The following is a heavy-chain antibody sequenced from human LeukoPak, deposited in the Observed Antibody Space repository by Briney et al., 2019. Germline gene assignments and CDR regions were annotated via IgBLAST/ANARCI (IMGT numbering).Heavy chain of an antibody. V-gene: IGHV4-59*08. CDR1: GGSISSHY. CDR3: ARHHIAVGDIS. J-gene: IGHJ5*02. CDR2: MYYSGNT. Sequence: SETLSLTCSVSGGSISSHYWSWIRQPPGKGLEWIAHMYYSGNTNDNPSLKSRVTISVDTSKTQFSLKLSSATAADTAVYYCARHHIAVGDISWGQGTLVTVSS. D-gene: IGHD2-2*01.